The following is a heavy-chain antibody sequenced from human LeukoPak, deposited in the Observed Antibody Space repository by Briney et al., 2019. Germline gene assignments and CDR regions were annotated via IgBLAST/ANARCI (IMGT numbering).Heavy chain of an antibody. Sequence: SETLSLTCAVYGGSFSGYYWSWIRQPPGKGLEWIGSIYHSGSTYYNPSLKSRVTISVDTSKNQFSLKLSSVTAADTAVYYCARLGRSLGVVVVAATDAFDIWGQGTMVTVSS. D-gene: IGHD2-15*01. CDR1: GGSFSGYY. CDR2: IYHSGST. CDR3: ARLGRSLGVVVVAATDAFDI. J-gene: IGHJ3*02. V-gene: IGHV4-34*01.